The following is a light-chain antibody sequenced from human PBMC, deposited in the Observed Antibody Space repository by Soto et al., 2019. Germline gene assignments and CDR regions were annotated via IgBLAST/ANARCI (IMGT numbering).Light chain of an antibody. CDR3: SSYAGSNNLHVL. J-gene: IGLJ2*01. Sequence: QSALTQPPSASGSPGQSVTISCTGSSSDVSGYEYVSWYQQHPGKAPKLIIYEVIKRPSGVPDRFSGSKSGNTASLTVSGLQAEDEADYYCSSYAGSNNLHVLFGGGTKLTVL. CDR1: SSDVSGYEY. CDR2: EVI. V-gene: IGLV2-8*01.